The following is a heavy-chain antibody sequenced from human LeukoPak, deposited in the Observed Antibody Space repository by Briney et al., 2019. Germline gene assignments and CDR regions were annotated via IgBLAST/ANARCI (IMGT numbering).Heavy chain of an antibody. V-gene: IGHV3-33*01. CDR3: ARDSGYYDSSGYYFDH. Sequence: QPGRSLRLSCAASGFTFSSYGMHWVRQAPGKGLEWVAVIWYDGSNKYYADSVKGRFTISRDNSKNTLYLQMNSLRAEDTAVYYCARDSGYYDSSGYYFDHWGQGTLVTVSS. J-gene: IGHJ4*02. D-gene: IGHD3-22*01. CDR2: IWYDGSNK. CDR1: GFTFSSYG.